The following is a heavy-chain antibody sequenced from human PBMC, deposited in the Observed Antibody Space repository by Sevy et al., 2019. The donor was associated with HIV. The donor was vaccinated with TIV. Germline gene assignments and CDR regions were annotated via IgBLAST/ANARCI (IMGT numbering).Heavy chain of an antibody. Sequence: GGSLRLSCAASGFTFSNAWMSWVRQAPGKGLEWVGRIKSKTGGGTTDYAAPVKGRFTISRDDSKNTLYLQMNSLKTEDTAVYYCTYTAMDRWGQGTLVTVSS. J-gene: IGHJ4*02. CDR1: GFTFSNAW. V-gene: IGHV3-15*01. CDR2: IKSKTGGGTT. D-gene: IGHD5-18*01. CDR3: TYTAMDR.